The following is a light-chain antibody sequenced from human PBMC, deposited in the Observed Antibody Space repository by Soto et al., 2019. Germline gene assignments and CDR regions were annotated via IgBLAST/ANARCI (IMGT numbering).Light chain of an antibody. CDR3: QSYDSTLDARYV. J-gene: IGLJ1*01. Sequence: QPVLTQPPSVSGAPGQRVTISCTGSGSNIGAGYDVHWYLHRPGTAPKLLVFGDSHRPSGVPDRFSGSKSGTSASLAITGLQAEDEGDYYCQSYDSTLDARYVFGTGTKLTVL. CDR2: GDS. CDR1: GSNIGAGYD. V-gene: IGLV1-40*01.